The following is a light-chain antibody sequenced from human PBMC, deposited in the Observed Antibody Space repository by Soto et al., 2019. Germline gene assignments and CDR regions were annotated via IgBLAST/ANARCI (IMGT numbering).Light chain of an antibody. J-gene: IGKJ2*03. CDR1: QDISNY. V-gene: IGKV1-16*01. Sequence: DIQMTQSPSSLSASVGDRVTRTCQASQDISNYVNWYQQKPGKAPKLLIYAASTLQSGVPSRFSGTGSGTEFTLTISSLQPEDFATYYCQQYNAYYSFGQGTKVDIK. CDR2: AAS. CDR3: QQYNAYYS.